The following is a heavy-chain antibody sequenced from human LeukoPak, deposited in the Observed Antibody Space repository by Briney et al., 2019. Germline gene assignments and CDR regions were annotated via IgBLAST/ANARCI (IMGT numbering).Heavy chain of an antibody. J-gene: IGHJ3*01. CDR2: IYHRGYT. D-gene: IGHD5-12*01. V-gene: IGHV4-4*02. CDR3: AGPPYNSGGYIFDV. CDR1: GVSISGRKW. Sequence: SETLSLTCTVSGVSISGRKWWGWARQPPGEGLEWIGEIYHRGYTNYNPSFKSRVTISEDQSRNQFSLKLTSVTAADTAIYYCAGPPYNSGGYIFDVWGQGTMVSVSS.